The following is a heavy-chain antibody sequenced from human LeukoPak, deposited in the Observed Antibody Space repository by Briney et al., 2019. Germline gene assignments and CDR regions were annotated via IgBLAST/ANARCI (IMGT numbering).Heavy chain of an antibody. CDR1: GGSISSSSYY. D-gene: IGHD3-22*01. V-gene: IGHV4-39*07. CDR3: ARGPYSYDSSGAFDI. CDR2: IYYSGST. J-gene: IGHJ3*02. Sequence: SETLSLTCTVSGGSISSSSYYWGWIRQPPGKGLEWIGNIYYSGSTYCNPSLKSRVTISVDTSKNQFSLKPSSVTAADTAVYFCARGPYSYDSSGAFDIWGQGTMVTVSS.